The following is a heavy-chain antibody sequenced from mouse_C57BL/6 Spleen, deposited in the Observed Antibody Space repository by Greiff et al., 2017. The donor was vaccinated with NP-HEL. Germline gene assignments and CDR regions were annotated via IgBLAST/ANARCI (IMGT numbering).Heavy chain of an antibody. CDR3: AGKRGDYFDC. CDR2: IDPSDSYT. V-gene: IGHV1-69*01. Sequence: VQLQQPGAELVMPGASVKLSCKASGYTFTSYWMHWVKQRPGQGLEWIGEIDPSDSYTNYNQKFKGKSTLTVDKSSSTAYMQLSSLTSEDSAVYYCAGKRGDYFDCWGQGATLAVSS. J-gene: IGHJ2*01. CDR1: GYTFTSYW.